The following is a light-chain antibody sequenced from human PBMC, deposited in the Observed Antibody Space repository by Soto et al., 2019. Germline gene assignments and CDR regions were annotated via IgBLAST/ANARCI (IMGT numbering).Light chain of an antibody. J-gene: IGLJ3*02. Sequence: QSALTQPASVSGSPGQSITISCTGTSSDVGSYNYVSWYQQHPGKAPKLMIFEVSHRPSGVSNRFSGSKSGNTASLTISGLQAEDEADYYCSSNTRTSTPLFGGGTKLPVL. V-gene: IGLV2-14*01. CDR1: SSDVGSYNY. CDR2: EVS. CDR3: SSNTRTSTPL.